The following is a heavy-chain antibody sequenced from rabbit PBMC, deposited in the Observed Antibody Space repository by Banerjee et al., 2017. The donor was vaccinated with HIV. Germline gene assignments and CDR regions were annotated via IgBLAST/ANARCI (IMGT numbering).Heavy chain of an antibody. D-gene: IGHD6-1*01. V-gene: IGHV1S45*01. CDR1: GFTISSSYV. CDR3: ARDAGYAGYGYAYNL. J-gene: IGHJ4*01. CDR2: NYAGGSGST. Sequence: LEESGGGLVQPEGSLTLTCTASGFTISSSYVMCWVRQAPGKGLEWIACNYAGGSGSTYYASWAKGRFTISKTSSTTVTLQMTSLTAADTATYFCARDAGYAGYGYAYNLWGPGTLVTVS.